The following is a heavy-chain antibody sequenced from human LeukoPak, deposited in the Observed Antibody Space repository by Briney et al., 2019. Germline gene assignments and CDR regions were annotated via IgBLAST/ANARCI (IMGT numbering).Heavy chain of an antibody. D-gene: IGHD5-18*01. V-gene: IGHV3-21*01. Sequence: PGGSLRLSCAASGFTFSSYSMNWVRQAPGKGLEWVSSISSSSSYIYYADSVKGRFTISRDNAKNSLYLQMNSLRAEDTAVYYCVRDVDTAMVPDYWGQGTLVTVSS. CDR3: VRDVDTAMVPDY. CDR2: ISSSSSYI. CDR1: GFTFSSYS. J-gene: IGHJ4*02.